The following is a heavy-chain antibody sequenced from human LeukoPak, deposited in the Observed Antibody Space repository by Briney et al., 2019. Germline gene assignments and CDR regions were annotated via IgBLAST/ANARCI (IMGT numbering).Heavy chain of an antibody. CDR1: GYTFTSFG. V-gene: IGHV1-18*01. D-gene: IGHD5-18*01. Sequence: ASVKVSCKASGYTFTSFGISWVRQAPGQGPEWMGWISAYNGNTNYVQKFQGRVTMTTDTSTNTAYMKLRSLTSDDTAVYYCARDLGLDTTMIFFDYWGQGTVVTVSS. CDR2: ISAYNGNT. CDR3: ARDLGLDTTMIFFDY. J-gene: IGHJ4*02.